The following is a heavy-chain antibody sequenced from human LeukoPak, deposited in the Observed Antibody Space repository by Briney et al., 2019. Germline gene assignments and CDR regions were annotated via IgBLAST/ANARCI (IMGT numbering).Heavy chain of an antibody. CDR1: GFTFSSYA. V-gene: IGHV3-23*01. CDR3: AKEIVNQLTVVSLYFDY. CDR2: ISDFGSST. J-gene: IGHJ4*02. D-gene: IGHD6-6*01. Sequence: QPGGSLRLSCAASGFTFSSYAMSWVRQAPGKGLEWVSGISDFGSSTYYADSVRGRFTISRDNSKNTLYLQMNSLRAEDTAVYYCAKEIVNQLTVVSLYFDYWGQGTLVTVSS.